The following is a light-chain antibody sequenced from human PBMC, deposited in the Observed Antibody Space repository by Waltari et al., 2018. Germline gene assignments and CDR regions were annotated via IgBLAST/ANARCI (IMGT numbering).Light chain of an antibody. CDR3: QQYYSTPLT. Sequence: DIVMTQSPDSLAVSLGERATINCKSSQSVLYSSNNKNYLAWYQQKPGQPPQLLIYWASTRESWVPDRFSGSGSGTDFTLTISSLQAEDVAVYYCQQYYSTPLTFGPGTKVDI. V-gene: IGKV4-1*01. CDR2: WAS. CDR1: QSVLYSSNNKNY. J-gene: IGKJ3*01.